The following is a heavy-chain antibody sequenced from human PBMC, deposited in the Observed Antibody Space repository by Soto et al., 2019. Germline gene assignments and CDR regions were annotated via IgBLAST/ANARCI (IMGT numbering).Heavy chain of an antibody. CDR2: INPSGGST. D-gene: IGHD1-26*01. CDR1: GYTFTSYY. CDR3: ARGGEMGATRYYFDY. V-gene: IGHV1-46*01. Sequence: GASVKVSCKASGYTFTSYYMHWVRQAPGQGLEWMGIINPSGGSTSYAQKFQGRVTMTRDTSTSTVYMELSSLRSEDTAVYYCARGGEMGATRYYFDYWGQGTLVTVYS. J-gene: IGHJ4*02.